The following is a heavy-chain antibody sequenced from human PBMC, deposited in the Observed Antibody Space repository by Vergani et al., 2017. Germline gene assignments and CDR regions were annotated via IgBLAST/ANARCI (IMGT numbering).Heavy chain of an antibody. CDR1: GGSLSGYF. CDR3: ASLLPKLNLGSKSNAGTFDS. D-gene: IGHD2-15*01. CDR2: ITAIGSA. V-gene: IGHV4-34*02. J-gene: IGHJ4*02. Sequence: QVHLQQRGAGVLKPSETLSLTCGVIGGSLSGYFWSWIRQSPGRGLEWIGEITAIGSAKYSPSATSRVTISVDTSRGEFTLTVTSVTAADTGLYFCASLLPKLNLGSKSNAGTFDSWGQGTLVTVSS.